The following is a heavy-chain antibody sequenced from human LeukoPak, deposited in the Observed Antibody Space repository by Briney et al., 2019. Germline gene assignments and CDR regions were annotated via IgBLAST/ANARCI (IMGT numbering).Heavy chain of an antibody. CDR2: IYYSGSI. CDR1: GGSISSYY. D-gene: IGHD6-13*01. J-gene: IGHJ5*02. CDR3: ARTSSSWDWFDP. V-gene: IGHV4-59*01. Sequence: SETLSLTCTVSGGSISSYYWSWIRQPPGKGLEWIGYIYYSGSINYNPSLKSRVTISVDTSKNQFSLKLSSVTAADTAVYYCARTSSSWDWFDPWGQGTLVTVSS.